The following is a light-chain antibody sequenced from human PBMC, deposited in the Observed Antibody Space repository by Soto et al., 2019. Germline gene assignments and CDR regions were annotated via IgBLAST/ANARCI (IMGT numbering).Light chain of an antibody. V-gene: IGKV1-13*02. CDR3: RQCNSYPQSRFT. CDR2: DAS. Sequence: AIQLTPSPSSLAASVGDRVTITCRAIQGISSALAWYQQKPGKAPKLLIYDASSLESGVPSRFSGSGYGTDFTHTISSLQPEDFATYCCRQCNSYPQSRFTFGPGTKVDIK. J-gene: IGKJ3*01. CDR1: QGISSA.